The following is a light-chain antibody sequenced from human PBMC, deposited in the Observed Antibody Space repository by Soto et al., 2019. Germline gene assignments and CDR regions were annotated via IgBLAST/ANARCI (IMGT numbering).Light chain of an antibody. J-gene: IGLJ1*01. CDR1: SSDVGSYNL. CDR3: CSYAGNSIYV. V-gene: IGLV2-23*01. Sequence: QAVVTQPASVSGSPGQSITISCTGTSSDVGSYNLVSWYQQHPGKAPKVMIYEGSKRPSGVSNRFSASKSGTTASLTISGLQAEDEADYYCCSYAGNSIYVFGSGTKLTVL. CDR2: EGS.